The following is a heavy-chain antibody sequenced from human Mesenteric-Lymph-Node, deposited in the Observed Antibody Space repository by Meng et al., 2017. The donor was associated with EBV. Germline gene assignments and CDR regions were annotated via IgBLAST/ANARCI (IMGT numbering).Heavy chain of an antibody. CDR2: IYWDDDK. D-gene: IGHD1-26*01. CDR3: AHRPGYSGSFDFDY. Sequence: NTLKQSCPTLVKPTQPLTLTCTFSGFSLSTSGVGVGWIRQPPGKALEWLALIYWDDDKRYSPSLKSRLTITKDTSKNQVVLTMTNMDPVDTGTYYCAHRPGYSGSFDFDYWGQGTLVTPPQ. V-gene: IGHV2-5*02. CDR1: GFSLSTSGVG. J-gene: IGHJ4*02.